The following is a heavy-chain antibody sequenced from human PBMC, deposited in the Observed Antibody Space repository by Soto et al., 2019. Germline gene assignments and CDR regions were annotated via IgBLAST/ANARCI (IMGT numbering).Heavy chain of an antibody. Sequence: SLRLSCTASGFTFGDYAMSWVRQAPGKGLEWVGFIRSKAYGGTTEYAASVKGRFTISRDDSKSIAYLQMNSLKTEDTAVYYCTSNQRVAVTSLFDYWGQGTLVTVSS. CDR2: IRSKAYGGTT. V-gene: IGHV3-49*04. CDR3: TSNQRVAVTSLFDY. CDR1: GFTFGDYA. D-gene: IGHD4-17*01. J-gene: IGHJ4*02.